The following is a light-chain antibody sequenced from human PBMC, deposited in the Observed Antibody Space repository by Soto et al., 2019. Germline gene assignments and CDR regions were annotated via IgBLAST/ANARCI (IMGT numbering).Light chain of an antibody. CDR3: QLRSNWPPTWT. V-gene: IGKV3-11*01. CDR2: DAS. Sequence: EIVLTQSPATLSLSPGERATLSCRASQSISSYLAWYQHKPAQAPRLLIYDASTRAAGIPARFSGSGYGTDFTLTISSLEPEDFAVYFCQLRSNWPPTWTFGQGTKVEVK. CDR1: QSISSY. J-gene: IGKJ1*01.